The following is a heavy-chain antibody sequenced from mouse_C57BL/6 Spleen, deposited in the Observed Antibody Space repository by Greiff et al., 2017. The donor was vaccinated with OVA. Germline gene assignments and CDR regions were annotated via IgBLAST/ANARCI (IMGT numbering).Heavy chain of an antibody. J-gene: IGHJ3*01. CDR2: ISGGGGNT. V-gene: IGHV5-9*01. CDR3: ARHEVLRWWFAY. CDR1: GFTFSSYT. Sequence: EVQGVESGGGLVKPGGSLKLSCAASGFTFSSYTMSWVRQTPEKRLEWVATISGGGGNTYYPDSVKGRFTISRDNAKNTLYLQMSSLRSEDTALYYCARHEVLRWWFAYWGQGTLVTVSA. D-gene: IGHD1-1*01.